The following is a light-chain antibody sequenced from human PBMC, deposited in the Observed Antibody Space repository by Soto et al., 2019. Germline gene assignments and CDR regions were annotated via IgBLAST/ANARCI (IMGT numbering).Light chain of an antibody. J-gene: IGLJ3*02. CDR2: SNA. Sequence: QSVLTQPPSASGTPGQTVTISCSGSGSNIGENAVNWYQHLPGTAPQLLIYSNALRPSGVPHRFSGSKSGTAGSLAISGLHSEDEAHYYCAAWDDSLKAMLFGGGPKVTVL. V-gene: IGLV1-44*01. CDR3: AAWDDSLKAML. CDR1: GSNIGENA.